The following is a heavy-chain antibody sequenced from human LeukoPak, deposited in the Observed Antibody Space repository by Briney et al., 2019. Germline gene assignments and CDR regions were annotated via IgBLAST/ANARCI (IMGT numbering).Heavy chain of an antibody. Sequence: GGSLRLSCAASGFAFSNHGMHWVRQGPGKGLEWVAFIRYEGRHKYYADSVKGRFTISRDKSKNSLYLHMNSLRAEDTAVYFCARQNFGSPRWFDPWGQGALVTVSS. CDR2: IRYEGRHK. CDR1: GFAFSNHG. J-gene: IGHJ5*02. D-gene: IGHD3-3*01. V-gene: IGHV3-30*02. CDR3: ARQNFGSPRWFDP.